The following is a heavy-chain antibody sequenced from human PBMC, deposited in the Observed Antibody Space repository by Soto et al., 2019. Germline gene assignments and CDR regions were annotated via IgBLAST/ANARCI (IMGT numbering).Heavy chain of an antibody. V-gene: IGHV3-23*01. CDR3: AKAPPRGQWLYYYYYMDV. CDR1: GFTFSSYA. D-gene: IGHD6-19*01. CDR2: ISGSGGST. J-gene: IGHJ6*03. Sequence: QPGGSLRLSCAASGFTFSSYAMSWVRQAPGKGLEWVSAISGSGGSTYYADSVKGRFTISRDNSKNTLYLQMNSLRAEDTAVYYCAKAPPRGQWLYYYYYMDVWGKGTTVTVSS.